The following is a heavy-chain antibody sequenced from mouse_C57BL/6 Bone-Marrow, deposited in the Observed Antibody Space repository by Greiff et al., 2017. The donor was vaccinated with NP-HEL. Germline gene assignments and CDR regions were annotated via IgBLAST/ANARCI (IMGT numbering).Heavy chain of an antibody. CDR3: AAYYSNYVGFAY. CDR1: GYTFTSYW. Sequence: QVQLQHSGAELVKPGASVKMSCKASGYTFTSYWITWVKQRPGQGLEWIGDNYPGSGSTNYNEKFKSKATLTVDTSSSTAYMQLSSLTSEDSAVYYCAAYYSNYVGFAYWGQGTLVTVSA. D-gene: IGHD2-5*01. CDR2: NYPGSGST. J-gene: IGHJ3*01. V-gene: IGHV1-55*01.